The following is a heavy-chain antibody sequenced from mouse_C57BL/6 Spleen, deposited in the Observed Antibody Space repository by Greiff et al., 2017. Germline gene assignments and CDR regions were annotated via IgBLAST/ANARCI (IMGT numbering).Heavy chain of an antibody. CDR2: IYPGSGST. Sequence: QVQLQQSGAELVKPGASVKMSCKASGYTFTSYWITWVKQRPGQGLEWIGDIYPGSGSTNYNEKFKSKATLTVDTSSSTAYMQLSSLTSEDSAVYYCARYYERDAMDYWGQGTSVTVSS. D-gene: IGHD1-1*01. CDR1: GYTFTSYW. V-gene: IGHV1-55*01. J-gene: IGHJ4*01. CDR3: ARYYERDAMDY.